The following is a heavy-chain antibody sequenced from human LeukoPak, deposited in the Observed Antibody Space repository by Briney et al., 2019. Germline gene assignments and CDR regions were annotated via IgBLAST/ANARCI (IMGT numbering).Heavy chain of an antibody. Sequence: ASVKVSCKASGGTFSSYAISWVRQAPGQGLEWVGRIIPIFGTANYAQKFQGRVTITADESTSTAYMELSSLRSEDTAVYYCARGDGGNFRGAFDIWGQGTMVTVSS. D-gene: IGHD4-23*01. J-gene: IGHJ3*02. CDR1: GGTFSSYA. CDR2: IIPIFGTA. CDR3: ARGDGGNFRGAFDI. V-gene: IGHV1-69*13.